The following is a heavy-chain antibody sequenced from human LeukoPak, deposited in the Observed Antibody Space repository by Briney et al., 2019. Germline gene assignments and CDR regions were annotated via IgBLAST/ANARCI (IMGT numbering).Heavy chain of an antibody. Sequence: SQTLSLTCAVSGGSISSGGYSWSWIRQPPGKGLEWIGYIYHSGSTYYNPSLKSRVTISVDRSKNQFSLKLSSVTAADTAVYYCARVALVGGMEDYWGQGTLVTVSS. D-gene: IGHD2-15*01. V-gene: IGHV4-30-2*01. CDR2: IYHSGST. CDR3: ARVALVGGMEDY. J-gene: IGHJ4*02. CDR1: GGSISSGGYS.